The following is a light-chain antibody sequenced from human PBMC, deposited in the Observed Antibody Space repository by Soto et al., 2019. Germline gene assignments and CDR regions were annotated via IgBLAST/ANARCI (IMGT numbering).Light chain of an antibody. J-gene: IGLJ2*01. CDR2: EGS. V-gene: IGLV2-23*01. CDR1: SSDVGSYRL. CDR3: CSYAGSSTRVV. Sequence: QSALTQPASVSGSPGQSITISCTGTSSDVGSYRLVSWYQQHPGKAPKLMIYEGSKRPSGVSNRFSGSKSGNTASLTISGLQAEDEADYYCCSYAGSSTRVVFGGGTKLTVL.